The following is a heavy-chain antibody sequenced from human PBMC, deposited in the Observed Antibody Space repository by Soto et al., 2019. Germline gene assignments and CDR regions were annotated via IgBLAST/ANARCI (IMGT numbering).Heavy chain of an antibody. V-gene: IGHV3-23*01. D-gene: IGHD1-1*01. J-gene: IGHJ4*02. CDR3: ARDQLRTTLLLFDY. Sequence: LRLSCTASGFTFSNYVMSWVRQAPGRGLEWVSAISAGGTSTFYADSVKGRFIIPRDNSKNTVHLQLDSLRAEDTAVYFCARDQLRTTLLLFDYWGQGTLVTVSS. CDR2: ISAGGTST. CDR1: GFTFSNYV.